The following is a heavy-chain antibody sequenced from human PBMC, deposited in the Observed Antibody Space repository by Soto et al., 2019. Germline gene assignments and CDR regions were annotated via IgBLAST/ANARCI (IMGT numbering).Heavy chain of an antibody. J-gene: IGHJ4*02. CDR3: ARDSGLVSDY. Sequence: PSETLSLTCTVSGGSISSGGYYWSWIRQHPGKGLEWIGYIYYSGSTYYNPSLKSRVTISVDTSKNQFSLKLSSVTAEDTAVYYCARDSGLVSDYWGQGTLVTVAS. D-gene: IGHD1-26*01. CDR2: IYYSGST. CDR1: GGSISSGGYY. V-gene: IGHV4-31*03.